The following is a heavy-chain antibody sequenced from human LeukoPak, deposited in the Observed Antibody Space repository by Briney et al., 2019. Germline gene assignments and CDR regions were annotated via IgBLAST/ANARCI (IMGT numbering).Heavy chain of an antibody. CDR3: ASSAGYDILTAYLLDY. CDR1: GYTYTSYG. Sequence: ASVKVSCKASGYTYTSYGISWVRQAPGQGLEWMGWISAYNGNTNYAQKLQGRVTMTTDTSTSTAYMELRSLRSDDTAVYYCASSAGYDILTAYLLDYWGQGTLDTVSS. CDR2: ISAYNGNT. J-gene: IGHJ4*02. D-gene: IGHD3-9*01. V-gene: IGHV1-18*01.